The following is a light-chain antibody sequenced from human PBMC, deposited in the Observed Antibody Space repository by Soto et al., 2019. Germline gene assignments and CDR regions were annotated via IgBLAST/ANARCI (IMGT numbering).Light chain of an antibody. CDR3: SSYTSSSTLWV. CDR2: EVN. CDR1: SSDIGGYNY. Sequence: QSALTQPASVSGSPGQSITISCTGTSSDIGGYNYVSWYQQHPGKAPKLMIYEVNNRPSGVSNRFSGSKSGNTASLTISGLQAEDEADYYCSSYTSSSTLWVFGGGTKLTGL. J-gene: IGLJ3*02. V-gene: IGLV2-14*01.